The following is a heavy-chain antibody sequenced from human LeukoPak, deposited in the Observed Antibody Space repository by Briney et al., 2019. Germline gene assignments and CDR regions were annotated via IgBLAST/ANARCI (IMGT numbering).Heavy chain of an antibody. CDR2: INHSGST. CDR1: GGSFSGYY. V-gene: IGHV4-34*01. Sequence: SETLSLTCAVYGGSFSGYYWSWIRQPPGKGLEWIGEINHSGSTNYNPSLKNRVTISVDTSKNQFSLKLSSVTAADTAVYYCARLSITMVRGVIGYYYYYGMDVWGKGTTVTASS. J-gene: IGHJ6*04. D-gene: IGHD3-10*01. CDR3: ARLSITMVRGVIGYYYYYGMDV.